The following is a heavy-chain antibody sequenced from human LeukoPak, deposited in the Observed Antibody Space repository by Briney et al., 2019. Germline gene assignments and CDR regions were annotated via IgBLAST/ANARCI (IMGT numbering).Heavy chain of an antibody. D-gene: IGHD3-10*01. J-gene: IGHJ4*02. CDR1: GGSISSYY. CDR3: ARWGYYYGSGSYNRPLDY. CDR2: IYYSGST. Sequence: SETLSLTCTVSGGSISSYYWSWIRQPPGKVLEWLGYIYYSGSTNYNPSLKSRVTISIDKSKNQFSLKLSSVTAADTAVYYCARWGYYYGSGSYNRPLDYWGQGTLVTVSS. V-gene: IGHV4-59*12.